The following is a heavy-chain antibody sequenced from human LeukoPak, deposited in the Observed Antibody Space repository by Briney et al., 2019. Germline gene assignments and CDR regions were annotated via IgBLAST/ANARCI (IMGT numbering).Heavy chain of an antibody. J-gene: IGHJ4*02. V-gene: IGHV3-15*01. D-gene: IGHD3-10*01. CDR3: TTYPMVRGFY. Sequence: PGGSLRLSCAASGFTFSNAWMSWVRQAPGKGLEWVGRIKSKTDGRTTDYAAPVKGRFTISRDDSKNTLYLQMNSLKTEDTAVYYCTTYPMVRGFYWGQGTLVTVSS. CDR2: IKSKTDGRTT. CDR1: GFTFSNAW.